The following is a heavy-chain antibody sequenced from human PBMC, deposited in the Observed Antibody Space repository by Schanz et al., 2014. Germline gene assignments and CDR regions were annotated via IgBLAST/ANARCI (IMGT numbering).Heavy chain of an antibody. Sequence: EVQLVESGGGLVQPGGSLRLSCAASGFTFTTNAMSWVRQPPGKGLEWVSAISGNGGSTYFADSVKGRFTISGVNSDNTLFLQMNRLRAEDTAVYYCAKVREWWPYYFDSWGQGTLVTVSS. CDR2: ISGNGGST. CDR1: GFTFTTNA. CDR3: AKVREWWPYYFDS. J-gene: IGHJ4*02. D-gene: IGHD2-15*01. V-gene: IGHV3-23*04.